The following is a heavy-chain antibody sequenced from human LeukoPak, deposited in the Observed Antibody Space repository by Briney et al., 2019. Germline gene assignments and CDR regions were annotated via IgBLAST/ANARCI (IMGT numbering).Heavy chain of an antibody. J-gene: IGHJ6*02. V-gene: IGHV4-59*01. CDR2: INYSGST. CDR3: ARAQLNLLVDFGMDV. D-gene: IGHD1-1*01. Sequence: SETMSLTCTVSGGSITTYYWTWIRQPPGKGLEWIGYINYSGSTNYNPSLKSRVTISVDTSKNQFSLKLSSVTAADTAVYYCARAQLNLLVDFGMDVWGQGTTVTVSS. CDR1: GGSITTYY.